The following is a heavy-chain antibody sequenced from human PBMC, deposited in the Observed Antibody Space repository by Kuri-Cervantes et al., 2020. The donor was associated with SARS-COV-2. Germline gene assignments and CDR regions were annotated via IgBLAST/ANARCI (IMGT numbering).Heavy chain of an antibody. V-gene: IGHV3-30*03. J-gene: IGHJ6*02. Sequence: LSLTCAASGFNFRRTDMHWVRQAPGKGLEWVAVISHDGKNKKCIASGKGRFTVSRDNSQNTLYLHMKSLRSEDTAVYYCARDPTAGRLRYFDWFSSGTSNYYGMDVWGQGTTVTVSS. D-gene: IGHD3-9*01. CDR2: ISHDGKNK. CDR3: ARDPTAGRLRYFDWFSSGTSNYYGMDV. CDR1: GFNFRRTD.